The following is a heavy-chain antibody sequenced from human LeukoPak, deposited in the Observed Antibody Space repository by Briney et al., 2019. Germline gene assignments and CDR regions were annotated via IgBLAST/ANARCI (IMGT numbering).Heavy chain of an antibody. V-gene: IGHV3-74*01. CDR2: IIGDGSTT. J-gene: IGHJ1*01. CDR1: GFTFSDYW. D-gene: IGHD3-10*01. CDR3: AKDYGSGSPLSAEYFQH. Sequence: PGGSLRLSCAASGFTFSDYWMHWVRQAPGKGLEWVSRIIGDGSTTIYADSVKGRFTISRDNAKNSLYLQMNSLRAEDTALYYCAKDYGSGSPLSAEYFQHWGQGTLVTVSS.